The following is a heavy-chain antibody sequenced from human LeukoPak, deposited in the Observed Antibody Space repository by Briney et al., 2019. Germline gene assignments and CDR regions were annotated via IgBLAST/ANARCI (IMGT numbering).Heavy chain of an antibody. D-gene: IGHD3/OR15-3a*01. CDR1: GFTFSSYW. CDR3: AREGARQVGLAMDV. J-gene: IGHJ6*02. Sequence: GGFLRLSCAASGFTFSSYWMSWVRQAPGKGLEWVANIKQDGSEKYYVDSVKGRFTISRDNAKNSLYLQMNSLRAEDTAVYYCAREGARQVGLAMDVWGQGTTVTVSS. V-gene: IGHV3-7*01. CDR2: IKQDGSEK.